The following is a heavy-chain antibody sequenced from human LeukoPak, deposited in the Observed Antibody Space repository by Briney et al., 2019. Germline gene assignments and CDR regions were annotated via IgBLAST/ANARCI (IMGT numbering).Heavy chain of an antibody. Sequence: GGSLRLSCAASGFTFSVYAMGWVRQAPGKGLEWVSAINGGGVDTYYTDSVKGRFTISRDNSKNTLYLQMSSLRAEDTAVYYCVKNRDGDYDPFDSWGQGTLVTVSS. J-gene: IGHJ4*02. D-gene: IGHD4-17*01. CDR1: GFTFSVYA. CDR3: VKNRDGDYDPFDS. CDR2: INGGGVDT. V-gene: IGHV3-23*01.